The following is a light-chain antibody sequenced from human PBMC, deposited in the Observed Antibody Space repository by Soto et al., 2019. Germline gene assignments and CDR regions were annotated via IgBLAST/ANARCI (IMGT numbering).Light chain of an antibody. V-gene: IGLV2-14*01. CDR2: DVS. Sequence: QSVLTQPASVSGSPGQSITISCTGTSSDVGGYNYVSWYQQHPGKAPKLMIYDVSNRPSGVSDRFSGSKSGNTASLIISGLQAEDEADYYCSSYTTSITRVFGGGTKVTVL. J-gene: IGLJ2*01. CDR1: SSDVGGYNY. CDR3: SSYTTSITRV.